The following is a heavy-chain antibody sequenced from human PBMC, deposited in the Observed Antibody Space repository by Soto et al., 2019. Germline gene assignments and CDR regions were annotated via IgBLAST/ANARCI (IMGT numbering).Heavy chain of an antibody. CDR1: GGTFSIYA. D-gene: IGHD6-19*01. Sequence: SVKVSCKASGGTFSIYAISWVRQAPGQGLEWMGGIIPIFGTANYAQKFQGRVTITADESTSTAYMELSSLRSEDTAVYYCARGKDSSGWSIALGEGYGMDVWGQGTTVTVSS. J-gene: IGHJ6*02. V-gene: IGHV1-69*13. CDR2: IIPIFGTA. CDR3: ARGKDSSGWSIALGEGYGMDV.